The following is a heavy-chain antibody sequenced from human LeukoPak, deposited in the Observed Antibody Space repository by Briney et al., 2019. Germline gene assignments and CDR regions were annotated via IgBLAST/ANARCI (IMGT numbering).Heavy chain of an antibody. V-gene: IGHV4-31*03. D-gene: IGHD2-15*01. CDR1: GGSISSGGYY. CDR2: IYYSGST. CDR3: AAQDMNWFDP. Sequence: SETLSLTCTVSGGSISSGGYYWSWIRQHPGKGLEWIGYIYYSGSTYYNPSLKSRVTISVDTSKNQFSLKLSSVTAADTAVYYCAAQDMNWFDPWGQGTLVTVSS. J-gene: IGHJ5*02.